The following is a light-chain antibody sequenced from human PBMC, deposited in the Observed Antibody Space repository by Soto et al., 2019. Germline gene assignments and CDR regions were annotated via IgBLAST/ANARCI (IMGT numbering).Light chain of an antibody. Sequence: EIVLTQSPGTLSLSPGERATLSCRASQSVSAGYFAWYQQKPGQAPSLLIYETSSRTTGIPDRFSGSGSGTEFTLTISSLQSEDFAVYYCQQYNNWPLTFGGGTKVDI. CDR2: ETS. J-gene: IGKJ4*01. CDR3: QQYNNWPLT. V-gene: IGKV3D-20*02. CDR1: QSVSAGY.